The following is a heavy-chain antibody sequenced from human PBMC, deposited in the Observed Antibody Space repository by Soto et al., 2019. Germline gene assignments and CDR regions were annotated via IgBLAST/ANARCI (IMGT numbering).Heavy chain of an antibody. CDR1: GFTLSSYS. CDR2: ISSSSSTI. CDR3: ARESLFLEWLSLNWFDP. D-gene: IGHD3-3*01. V-gene: IGHV3-48*02. J-gene: IGHJ5*02. Sequence: EVQLVESGGGLVQPGGSLRRSCAASGFTLSSYSMNWVRQAPGKGLEWVSYISSSSSTIYYADSVKGRFTISRDNAKNSLCLQMNSLRDEDTAVYDCARESLFLEWLSLNWFDPWGQGTLVTVPS.